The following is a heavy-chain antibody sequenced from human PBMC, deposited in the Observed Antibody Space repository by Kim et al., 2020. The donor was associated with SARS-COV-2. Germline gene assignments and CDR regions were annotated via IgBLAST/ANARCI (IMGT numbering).Heavy chain of an antibody. V-gene: IGHV3-23*01. Sequence: GGSLRLSCAASGFTFSSYAMSWVRQAPGKGLEWVSAISGSGGSRYYADSVKGRFTISRDNSKNTLYLQMNSLRAEDTAVYYCAKGLSIRLRDILTGYYYAFDIWGQGTMVTVSS. J-gene: IGHJ3*02. CDR3: AKGLSIRLRDILTGYYYAFDI. CDR1: GFTFSSYA. D-gene: IGHD3-9*01. CDR2: ISGSGGSR.